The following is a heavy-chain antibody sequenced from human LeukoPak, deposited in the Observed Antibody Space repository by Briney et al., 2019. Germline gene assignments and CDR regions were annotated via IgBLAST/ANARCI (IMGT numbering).Heavy chain of an antibody. V-gene: IGHV1-2*02. J-gene: IGHJ6*03. Sequence: GASVKVSCKASGYTLTGYFMNWVRQAPGQGLEWMGWINPNSGDTNYAQKFQDRVTMTRDTSISTAYMELRTLGSDDTAVYYCAREINDGAYMDVWGKGTTVTVSS. CDR3: AREINDGAYMDV. CDR2: INPNSGDT. CDR1: GYTLTGYF. D-gene: IGHD4-17*01.